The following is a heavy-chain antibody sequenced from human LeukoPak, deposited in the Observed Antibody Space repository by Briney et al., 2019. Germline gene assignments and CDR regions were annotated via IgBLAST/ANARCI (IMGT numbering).Heavy chain of an antibody. J-gene: IGHJ4*02. CDR2: ISGDGGST. D-gene: IGHD3-22*01. CDR1: GFTFDDYA. CDR3: AKDTYYDNSGYDSYFDY. V-gene: IGHV3-43*02. Sequence: GRSLRLSCAASGFTFDDYAMHWVRQAPGKGLEWGSLISGDGGSTSYSDSVKGRFTISRDNSKNSLFLQMNSLRTEDTALYYCAKDTYYDNSGYDSYFDYWGQGTLVTVSS.